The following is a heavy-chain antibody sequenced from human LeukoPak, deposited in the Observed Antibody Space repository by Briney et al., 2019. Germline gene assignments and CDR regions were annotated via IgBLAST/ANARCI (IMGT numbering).Heavy chain of an antibody. V-gene: IGHV3-23*01. Sequence: GGSLRLSCAASGFTFSSYAMSWVRQAPGRGLEWVSLISGSGGSTHHADSVKGRFTISRDNSKNTLYLQKNSLRAEDTAVYYCAKGYCASATCYSRFESWGQGTLVTVSS. CDR3: AKGYCASATCYSRFES. CDR1: GFTFSSYA. J-gene: IGHJ5*01. CDR2: ISGSGGST. D-gene: IGHD2-2*01.